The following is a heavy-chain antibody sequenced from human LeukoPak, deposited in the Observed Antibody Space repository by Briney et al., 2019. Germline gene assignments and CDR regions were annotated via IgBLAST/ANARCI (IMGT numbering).Heavy chain of an antibody. D-gene: IGHD3-10*01. Sequence: GGSLRLFCAASGFTFSSYWMSWVRQAPRKGREWVANIKQDGSEKYYVDSVKGRFTISRDNAKNSLYLQMNSLRAEDTAVYYCARTDLWFGELLSFDYWGQGTLVTVSS. CDR3: ARTDLWFGELLSFDY. J-gene: IGHJ4*02. CDR1: GFTFSSYW. CDR2: IKQDGSEK. V-gene: IGHV3-7*01.